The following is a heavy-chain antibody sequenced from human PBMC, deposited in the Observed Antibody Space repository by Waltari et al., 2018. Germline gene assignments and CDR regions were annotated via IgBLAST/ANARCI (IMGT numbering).Heavy chain of an antibody. CDR1: GFTFSSDS. CDR2: ISRSSSTI. V-gene: IGHV3-48*04. J-gene: IGHJ4*02. D-gene: IGHD6-6*01. CDR3: ASSADERDSSSALTGY. Sequence: EVQLVESGGGLVQPGGSLRLSCAASGFTFSSDSMNWVRQAPGKGLEWVSYISRSSSTIYYADSVKGRFTISRDNAKNSLYLQMNSLRAEDTAVYYCASSADERDSSSALTGYWGQGTLVTVSS.